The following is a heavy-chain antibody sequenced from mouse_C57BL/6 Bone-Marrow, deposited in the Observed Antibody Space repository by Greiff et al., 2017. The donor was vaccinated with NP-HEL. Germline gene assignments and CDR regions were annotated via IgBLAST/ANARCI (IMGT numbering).Heavy chain of an antibody. Sequence: EVQLQQSGPELVKPGASVKISCKASGYTFTDYYMNWVKQSHGKSLEWIGDINPNNGGTSYNQKFKGKATLTVDKSSSTAYMELRSLTSEDSAVYYCARRWLRRGGRLDYWGQGTTLTVSS. J-gene: IGHJ2*01. CDR3: ARRWLRRGGRLDY. CDR2: INPNNGGT. D-gene: IGHD2-2*01. CDR1: GYTFTDYY. V-gene: IGHV1-26*01.